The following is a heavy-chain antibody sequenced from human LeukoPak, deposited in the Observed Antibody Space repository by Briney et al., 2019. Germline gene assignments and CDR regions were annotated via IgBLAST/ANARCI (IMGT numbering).Heavy chain of an antibody. J-gene: IGHJ4*02. CDR2: ISSSGSTI. V-gene: IGHV3-48*03. D-gene: IGHD3-10*01. CDR1: GFTFRSYA. Sequence: GGSLRLSCVASGFTFRSYAMNWVRQAPGKGLEWVSYISSSGSTIYYADSVKGRFTISRDNAKNSLYLQMNSLRAEDTAVYYCAREWWFGEFPLDYWGQGTLVTVSS. CDR3: AREWWFGEFPLDY.